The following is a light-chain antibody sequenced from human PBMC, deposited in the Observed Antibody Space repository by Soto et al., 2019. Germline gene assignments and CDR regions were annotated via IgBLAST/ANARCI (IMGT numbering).Light chain of an antibody. V-gene: IGLV4-69*01. CDR1: SGHSHYA. CDR3: PTWGTGTRV. Sequence: QSVLTQSPSASASLGASVKLTCTLSSGHSHYAIAWHQQQPEKGPRYLMKLNSDGSHSKGDGIPDRFSGSSSGAERYLTISSLQSEDEADYYCPTWGTGTRVFGGGTKLTVL. J-gene: IGLJ2*01. CDR2: LNSDGSH.